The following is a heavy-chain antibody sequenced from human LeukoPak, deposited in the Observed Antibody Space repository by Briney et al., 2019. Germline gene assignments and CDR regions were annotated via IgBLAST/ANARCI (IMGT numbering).Heavy chain of an antibody. Sequence: GGSLRLSCAASGFTFSSYGMHWVRQAPGKWLEWVAVIWYDGSNKYYADSVKGRFTISRDNSKNTLYLQMNSLRAEDTAVYYFAKDQIAVAVYYFDYWGQGTLVTVSS. CDR2: IWYDGSNK. J-gene: IGHJ4*02. CDR3: AKDQIAVAVYYFDY. CDR1: GFTFSSYG. D-gene: IGHD6-19*01. V-gene: IGHV3-33*06.